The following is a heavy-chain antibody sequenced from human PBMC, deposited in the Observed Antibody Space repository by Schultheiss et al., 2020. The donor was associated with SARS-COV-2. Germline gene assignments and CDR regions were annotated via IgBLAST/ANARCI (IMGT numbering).Heavy chain of an antibody. CDR3: ARDRRYYGWFDP. CDR2: INSDGSST. CDR1: GFTFSSYW. D-gene: IGHD2/OR15-2a*01. V-gene: IGHV3-74*01. Sequence: GGSLRLSCEASGFTFSSYWMHWVRQAPGKGLVWVSRINSDGSSTSYADSVKGRFTISRDNAKNTLYLQMNSLRAEDTAVYYCARDRRYYGWFDPWGQGTLVTVSS. J-gene: IGHJ5*02.